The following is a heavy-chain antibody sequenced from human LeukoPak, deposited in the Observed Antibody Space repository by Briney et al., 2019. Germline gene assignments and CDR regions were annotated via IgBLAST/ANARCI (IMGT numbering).Heavy chain of an antibody. CDR3: VKAAGGSTKIFDY. CDR1: GFTFSSCA. D-gene: IGHD6-13*01. J-gene: IGHJ4*02. Sequence: GGSLRLSCAASGFTFSSCAMNWVRQAPGKGLEWVSGISGSGGSTYYADSVKGRFTISRDNSKNTLYLQMNTLRAEDTAVYYCVKAAGGSTKIFDYWGQGTLVPVSS. CDR2: ISGSGGST. V-gene: IGHV3-23*01.